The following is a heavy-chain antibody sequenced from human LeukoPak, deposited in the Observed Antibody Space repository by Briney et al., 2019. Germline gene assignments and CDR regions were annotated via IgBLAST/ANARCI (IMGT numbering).Heavy chain of an antibody. Sequence: GESLKISCKGSGYSFTNYWIGWVRQMPGKGLKWMGVIYPGDSDARYSPSFQGQVTISADKSISTAYLQWSSLKASDTAMYYCARRRDLYSGSYYPFDYWGQGTLVTVSS. V-gene: IGHV5-51*01. J-gene: IGHJ4*02. D-gene: IGHD1-26*01. CDR3: ARRRDLYSGSYYPFDY. CDR2: IYPGDSDA. CDR1: GYSFTNYW.